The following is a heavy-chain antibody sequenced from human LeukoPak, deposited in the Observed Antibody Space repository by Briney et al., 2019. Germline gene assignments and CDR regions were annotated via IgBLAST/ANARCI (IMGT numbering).Heavy chain of an antibody. Sequence: ASETLSLTCTVSGVSVGSGDYFWSWIRQPPGKGLEWIGYIYFSGSTDSNPSLESRVTVSIDTSKNQFSLKLRSVTAADTAVYYCTRNASPDYWGQRLLVTVSS. CDR2: IYFSGST. V-gene: IGHV4-30-4*08. CDR3: TRNASPDY. CDR1: GVSVGSGDYF. D-gene: IGHD1-14*01. J-gene: IGHJ4*02.